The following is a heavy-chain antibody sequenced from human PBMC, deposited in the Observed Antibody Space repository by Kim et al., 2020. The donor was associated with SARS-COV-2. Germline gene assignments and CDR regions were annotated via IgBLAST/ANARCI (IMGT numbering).Heavy chain of an antibody. CDR1: GYTFTSYG. D-gene: IGHD4-17*01. J-gene: IGHJ6*02. CDR3: ARSYGENHSNYYYGMDV. Sequence: ASVKVSCKASGYTFTSYGISWVRQAPGQGLEWMGWISAYNGNTNYAQKLQGRVTMTTDTSTSTAYMELRSLRSDDTAVYYCARSYGENHSNYYYGMDVWGQGTTVTVSS. V-gene: IGHV1-18*01. CDR2: ISAYNGNT.